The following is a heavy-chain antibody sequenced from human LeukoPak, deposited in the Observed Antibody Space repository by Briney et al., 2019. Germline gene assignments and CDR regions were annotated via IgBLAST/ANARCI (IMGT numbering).Heavy chain of an antibody. CDR1: GFTFDDYA. CDR2: ISLNSGSI. J-gene: IGHJ4*02. CDR3: AKDIGYYGSGSYYNAYFDY. V-gene: IGHV3-9*01. D-gene: IGHD3-10*01. Sequence: PGRSPRLSCAASGFTFDDYAMHWVRQAPGKGLEWVSCISLNSGSIGYADSVKGRFTISRDNAKNSLYLQMNSLRAEDTALYYCAKDIGYYGSGSYYNAYFDYWGQGTLVTVSS.